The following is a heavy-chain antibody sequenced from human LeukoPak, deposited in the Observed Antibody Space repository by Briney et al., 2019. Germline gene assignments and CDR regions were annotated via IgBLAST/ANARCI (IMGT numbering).Heavy chain of an antibody. Sequence: GGSLRLSCAASGFTFSSYAMSWVRQAPGKGLEWVSAISGSGGSTYYADSVKGRFTISRDNSKNTLYLQMNSLRAEDTAVYYCAKSPRQLWFPSCGYWGQGTLVTVSS. CDR3: AKSPRQLWFPSCGY. D-gene: IGHD5-18*01. V-gene: IGHV3-23*01. J-gene: IGHJ4*02. CDR1: GFTFSSYA. CDR2: ISGSGGST.